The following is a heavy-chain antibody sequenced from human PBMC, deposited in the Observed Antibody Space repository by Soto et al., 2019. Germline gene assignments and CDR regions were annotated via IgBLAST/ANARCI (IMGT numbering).Heavy chain of an antibody. V-gene: IGHV3-23*01. J-gene: IGHJ4*02. Sequence: GGSLRLSCAASGFTFNNYAMNWVRQAPGMGLEWVATISNTGGGTYYADSVKGRSTISRDNSKNTLYLQMSSLRVEDTAVYYCAKDRLAGNFDYWGQGTQVTVSS. CDR2: ISNTGGGT. CDR3: AKDRLAGNFDY. CDR1: GFTFNNYA.